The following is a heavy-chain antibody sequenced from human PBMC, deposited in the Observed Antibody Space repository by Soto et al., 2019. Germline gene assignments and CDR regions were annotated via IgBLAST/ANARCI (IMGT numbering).Heavy chain of an antibody. D-gene: IGHD2-21*01. CDR2: IYYSGST. CDR3: ARDGFCGGDCRQRFDP. J-gene: IGHJ5*02. CDR1: GGSISSYY. V-gene: IGHV4-59*01. Sequence: QVQLQESGPGLVKPSETLSLTCTVSGGSISSYYWSWIRQPPGKGLEWIGYIYYSGSTNYNPSLKSRVTISVDTSKNQFSLKLSSVTAADTAVYYCARDGFCGGDCRQRFDPWGQGTLVTVSS.